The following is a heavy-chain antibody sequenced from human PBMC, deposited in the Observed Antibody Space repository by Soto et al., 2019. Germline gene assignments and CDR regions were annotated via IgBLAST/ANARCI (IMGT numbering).Heavy chain of an antibody. Sequence: GGSLRLSCAASGFTVSSNYMSWVRQAPGKGLEWVSVIYSGGSTYYADSVKGRFTISRHNSKTTLYLQMNSLRAEDTAVYYCARADRVPTTYDFWSGYYADWGQGTLVTVSS. V-gene: IGHV3-66*01. CDR2: IYSGGST. D-gene: IGHD3-3*01. CDR1: GFTVSSNY. J-gene: IGHJ4*02. CDR3: ARADRVPTTYDFWSGYYAD.